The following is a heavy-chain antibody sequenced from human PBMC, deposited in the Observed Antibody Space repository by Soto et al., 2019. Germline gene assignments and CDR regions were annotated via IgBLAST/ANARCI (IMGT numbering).Heavy chain of an antibody. Sequence: SETLSLTCAVYGGSFSGYYWSWIRQPPGKGLEWIGEINHSGSTNYNPSLKSRVTISVDTSKNQFSLKLSSVTAADTAVYYCARNRGLSFAYYYYMDVWGKGTTVTVSS. CDR3: ARNRGLSFAYYYYMDV. V-gene: IGHV4-34*01. D-gene: IGHD3-16*01. CDR1: GGSFSGYY. CDR2: INHSGST. J-gene: IGHJ6*03.